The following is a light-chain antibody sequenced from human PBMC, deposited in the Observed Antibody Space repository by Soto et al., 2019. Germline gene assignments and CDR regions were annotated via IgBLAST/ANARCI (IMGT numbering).Light chain of an antibody. V-gene: IGKV3-15*01. CDR2: SAS. CDR1: QRVGIN. CDR3: QQYNSWPPIT. J-gene: IGKJ5*01. Sequence: EIVMTQSPATLSVPPGETATLSCRASQRVGINLAWYQQKPGQAPRLLIYSASTRASGIPDRFSGSGSGTEFTLTISSLQSEDFAVYYCQQYNSWPPITFGQGTRLEIK.